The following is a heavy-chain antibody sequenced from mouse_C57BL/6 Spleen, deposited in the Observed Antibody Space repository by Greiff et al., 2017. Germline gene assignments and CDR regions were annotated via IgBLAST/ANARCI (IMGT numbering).Heavy chain of an antibody. J-gene: IGHJ1*03. CDR3: ARGSYYGNWYFDV. CDR2: IYPSDSET. Sequence: QVQLQQSGAELVRPGSSVKLSCKASGYTFTSYWMDWVKQRPGQGLEWIGNIYPSDSETHYNQKFKDKATLTVDKSSSTAYMQLSRLTSEDAAVHYCARGSYYGNWYFDVWGTGTTVTVSS. CDR1: GYTFTSYW. V-gene: IGHV1-61*01. D-gene: IGHD2-1*01.